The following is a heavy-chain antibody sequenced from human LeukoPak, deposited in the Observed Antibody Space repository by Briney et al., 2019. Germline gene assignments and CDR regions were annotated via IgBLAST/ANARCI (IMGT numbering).Heavy chain of an antibody. V-gene: IGHV4-59*12. CDR3: ARDYGDSRNYIWFDP. CDR2: IYYSGST. D-gene: IGHD4-17*01. J-gene: IGHJ5*02. CDR1: GGSISSYY. Sequence: SETLSLTCTVSGGSISSYYWSWIWLRPPKGQGWVGYIYYSGSTNYNPSLKSRVTISVDTYKYQFSLELTSVTAADAALYYCARDYGDSRNYIWFDPWGQGTLVTVSS.